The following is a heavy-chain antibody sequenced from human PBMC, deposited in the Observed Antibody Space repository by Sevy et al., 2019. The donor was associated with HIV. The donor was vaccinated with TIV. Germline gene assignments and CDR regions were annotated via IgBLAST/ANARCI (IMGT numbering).Heavy chain of an antibody. CDR1: GFSFSSYG. J-gene: IGHJ4*02. CDR2: IQYDGSNK. Sequence: GGSLRLSCAASGFSFSSYGMHWVRQAPGKGLEWMSYIQYDGSNKDYADSVKGRFTISRVNSKNTLYLQMNGLRVEDTAVFYWVKEGGGEGGDHWGQGTLVTVSS. D-gene: IGHD2-21*01. V-gene: IGHV3-30*02. CDR3: VKEGGGEGGDH.